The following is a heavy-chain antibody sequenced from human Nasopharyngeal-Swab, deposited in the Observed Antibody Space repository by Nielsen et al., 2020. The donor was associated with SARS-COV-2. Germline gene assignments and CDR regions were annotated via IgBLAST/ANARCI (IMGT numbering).Heavy chain of an antibody. Sequence: GGSLRLSCAASAFTFSSYSMNWVRQAPGKGLEWVSSISSTGSYIYYAHSVKGRFTISRDNARNSLYLQMNSLRAEDTAVYYCAREVMRTHDYWGQGTLVTVSS. CDR3: AREVMRTHDY. CDR2: ISSTGSYI. CDR1: AFTFSSYS. V-gene: IGHV3-21*01. D-gene: IGHD2-21*01. J-gene: IGHJ4*02.